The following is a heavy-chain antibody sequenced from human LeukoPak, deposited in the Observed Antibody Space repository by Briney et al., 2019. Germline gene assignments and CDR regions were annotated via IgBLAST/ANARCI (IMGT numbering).Heavy chain of an antibody. Sequence: PGGSLRLSCAASGFTFSSYAMSWVRQAPGKGLDWVSAISGSGGSTYYADSVKGRFTISRDNSKNTLYLQMNSLRAQDTAVYYCAKAFNYYDSSGYYEDYFDYWGQGTLVTVSS. D-gene: IGHD3-22*01. CDR1: GFTFSSYA. CDR3: AKAFNYYDSSGYYEDYFDY. V-gene: IGHV3-23*01. J-gene: IGHJ4*02. CDR2: ISGSGGST.